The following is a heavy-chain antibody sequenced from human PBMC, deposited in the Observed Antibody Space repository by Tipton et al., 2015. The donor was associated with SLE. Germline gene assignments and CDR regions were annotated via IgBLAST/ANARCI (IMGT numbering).Heavy chain of an antibody. CDR1: GGSFSDYY. J-gene: IGHJ4*02. V-gene: IGHV4-34*01. D-gene: IGHD3-10*01. Sequence: TLSLTCAVCGGSFSDYYWSWIRQPPGKGLEWIGEINHSGDTNYNPSLKSRVTISADTSKTQFSLKMISATAADTAVYYCAREWGSTSYWGQGTLVTVSS. CDR3: AREWGSTSY. CDR2: INHSGDT.